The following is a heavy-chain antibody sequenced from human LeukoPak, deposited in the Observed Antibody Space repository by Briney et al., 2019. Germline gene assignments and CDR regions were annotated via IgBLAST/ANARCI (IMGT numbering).Heavy chain of an antibody. D-gene: IGHD3-22*01. J-gene: IGHJ6*03. CDR2: ISSSSSTI. CDR3: ARTGDSSGYYYYYYMDV. CDR1: GFTFSSYS. V-gene: IGHV3-48*01. Sequence: PGGSLRLSCAASGFTFSSYSMNWVRQAPGKGLEWVSYISSSSSTIYYADSVKGRFTISRDNAKNSLYLQMNSLRAEDTALYYCARTGDSSGYYYYYYMDVWGKGTTVTVSS.